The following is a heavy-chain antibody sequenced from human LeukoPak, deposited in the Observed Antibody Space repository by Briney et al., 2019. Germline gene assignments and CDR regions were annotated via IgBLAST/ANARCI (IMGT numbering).Heavy chain of an antibody. CDR2: IVPILGIA. V-gene: IGHV1-69*04. J-gene: IGHJ4*02. Sequence: SVKVSCNSSGGTFSSYTMSWVRQAPGPRLECMGRIVPILGIANQVQNFQGRVTITADKSAGTAYMELSSLRSEDTAVYYCARDRGEKKYNWIAVEDYWGQGTLVTVSA. D-gene: IGHD1-20*01. CDR3: ARDRGEKKYNWIAVEDY. CDR1: GGTFSSYT.